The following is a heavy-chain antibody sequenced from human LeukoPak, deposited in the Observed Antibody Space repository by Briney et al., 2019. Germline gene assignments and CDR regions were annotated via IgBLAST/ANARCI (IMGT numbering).Heavy chain of an antibody. V-gene: IGHV1-2*02. J-gene: IGHJ6*03. CDR2: INPNSGGT. CDR3: ASYRFVYSSSWYKRKDYYYMDV. CDR1: GYTFTGYY. D-gene: IGHD6-13*01. Sequence: ASVKVSCKASGYTFTGYYMHWVRQAPGQGLEWMGWINPNSGGTNYAQKFQGRVTMTRDTSISTAYMELSRLRSDDTAVYYCASYRFVYSSSWYKRKDYYYMDVWGKGTTVTISS.